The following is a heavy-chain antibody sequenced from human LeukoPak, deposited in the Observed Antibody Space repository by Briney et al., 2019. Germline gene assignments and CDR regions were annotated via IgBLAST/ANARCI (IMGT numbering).Heavy chain of an antibody. D-gene: IGHD3-22*01. Sequence: GESLKISCKGSGYNFTNYWIGWVRQMPGKGLEWMGIIYPGDSDTTYSPSFQGQVTVSADKSISTAYLQWSSLKASDTAMYYCARQVRDSSGYYYDYWGQGTLVTVSS. CDR3: ARQVRDSSGYYYDY. J-gene: IGHJ4*02. V-gene: IGHV5-51*01. CDR2: IYPGDSDT. CDR1: GYNFTNYW.